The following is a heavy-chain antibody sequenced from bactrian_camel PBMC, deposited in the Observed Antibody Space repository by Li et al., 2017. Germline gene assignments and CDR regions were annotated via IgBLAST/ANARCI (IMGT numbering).Heavy chain of an antibody. CDR1: GHTYSSNC. Sequence: DVQLVESGGGSVQPGGSLRLSCGASGHTYSSNCMGWFRQAPGKEREGVAFVYFGGGSTYYADSVKGRFTISQDKGKNTVYLQMDSLKPEDSAMYYCAADRSRMTTMQVLGFTPRYWGQGTQVTVS. CDR2: VYFGGGST. V-gene: IGHV3S40*01. J-gene: IGHJ4*01. CDR3: AADRSRMTTMQVLGFTPRY. D-gene: IGHD3*01.